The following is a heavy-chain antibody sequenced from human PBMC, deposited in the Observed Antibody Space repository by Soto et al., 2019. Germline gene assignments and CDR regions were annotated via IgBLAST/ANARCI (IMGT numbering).Heavy chain of an antibody. CDR1: GFTVTNSY. Sequence: EVQLVESGGDLIQPGGSLRLSCAASGFTVTNSYMAWVRQAPGKGLEWVSVVYTSGRTYHADSVKGRFTVSRDISTNMFFLQMNKLSAEDMATYYCARAGFERLYFDQWGRGTLVTVPS. CDR3: ARAGFERLYFDQ. J-gene: IGHJ4*02. CDR2: VYTSGRT. V-gene: IGHV3-53*01. D-gene: IGHD1-1*01.